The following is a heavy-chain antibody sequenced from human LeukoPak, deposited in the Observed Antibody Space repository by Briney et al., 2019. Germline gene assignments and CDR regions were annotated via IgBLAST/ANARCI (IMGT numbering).Heavy chain of an antibody. V-gene: IGHV1-8*02. CDR2: MNPNSGNT. CDR3: ARFFTIFGVVIISGMDV. CDR1: GYTFTSYY. J-gene: IGHJ6*02. Sequence: GASVKVSCKASGYTFTSYYMHWVRPAAGQGLEWMGWMNPNSGNTGYAQNFQGRVTMTRNTSISTAYMELSSLRSEDTAVYYCARFFTIFGVVIISGMDVWGQGTTVTVSS. D-gene: IGHD3-3*01.